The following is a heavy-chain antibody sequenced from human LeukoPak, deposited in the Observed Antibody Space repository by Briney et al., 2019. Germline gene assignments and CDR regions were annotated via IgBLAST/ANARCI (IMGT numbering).Heavy chain of an antibody. D-gene: IGHD2-21*02. CDR3: ARSVVVTARNWFDP. Sequence: ASVKVSCKASGYSFTSNVISWVRQAPGQGLEWMGWISAYNGNTNYAQKLQGRVTITADKSTSTAYMELSSLRSEDTAVYYCARSVVVTARNWFDPWGQGTLVTVSS. V-gene: IGHV1-18*01. J-gene: IGHJ5*02. CDR1: GYSFTSNV. CDR2: ISAYNGNT.